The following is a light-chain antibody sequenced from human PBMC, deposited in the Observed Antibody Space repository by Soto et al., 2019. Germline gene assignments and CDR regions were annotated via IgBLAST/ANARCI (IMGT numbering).Light chain of an antibody. CDR1: SSNIGSNT. J-gene: IGLJ2*01. V-gene: IGLV1-44*01. Sequence: QSVLTQPPSASGTPGQSVTISCSGSSSNIGSNTVNWYQQLPGTAPKLLIYTYNHRPSGVPDRFSGSKSGTSASLAISGLQSEDEGDYYCAAWDDSLNGVVFGGGTKVTVL. CDR3: AAWDDSLNGVV. CDR2: TYN.